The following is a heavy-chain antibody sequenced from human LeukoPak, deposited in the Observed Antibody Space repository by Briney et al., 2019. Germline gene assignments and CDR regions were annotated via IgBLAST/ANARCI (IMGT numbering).Heavy chain of an antibody. D-gene: IGHD4-23*01. J-gene: IGHJ3*02. CDR3: ARARGGNSAEIGGDAFDI. Sequence: SGTLSLTCAVSGGSISSSNWWSWVRQPPGKGLEWIGEIYHSGSTNYNPSLKSRVTISVDTSKNQFSLKLSSVTAADTAVYYCARARGGNSAEIGGDAFDIWGQGTMVTVSS. CDR2: IYHSGST. V-gene: IGHV4-4*02. CDR1: GGSISSSNW.